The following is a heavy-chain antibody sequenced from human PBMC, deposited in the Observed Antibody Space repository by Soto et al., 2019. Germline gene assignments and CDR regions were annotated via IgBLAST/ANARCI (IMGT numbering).Heavy chain of an antibody. CDR1: GYTFTSYY. Sequence: QVQLVQSGADVKKPGASVKVSCKASGYTFTSYYMHWVRQAPGQGLEWMGIINPSGGSTSYAYRCQSSVTMTRDTSTSTVYMELSSLRSEDTAVYYCARDGAGGLVLGYYFDYWGQGTLVTVSS. V-gene: IGHV1-46*01. J-gene: IGHJ4*02. D-gene: IGHD6-19*01. CDR3: ARDGAGGLVLGYYFDY. CDR2: INPSGGST.